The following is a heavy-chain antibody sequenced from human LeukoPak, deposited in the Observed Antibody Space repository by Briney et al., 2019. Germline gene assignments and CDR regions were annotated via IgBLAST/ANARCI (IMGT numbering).Heavy chain of an antibody. V-gene: IGHV1-18*01. CDR3: ARDREGSGWYFDY. CDR2: ISAYNGNT. Sequence: GASVKVSCKASGYTFTSYDINWVRQATGQGLEWMGWISAYNGNTNSAQKLQGRVTMTTDTSTSTAYMELRSLRSDDTAVYYCARDREGSGWYFDYWGQGTLVTVSS. D-gene: IGHD6-19*01. J-gene: IGHJ4*02. CDR1: GYTFTSYD.